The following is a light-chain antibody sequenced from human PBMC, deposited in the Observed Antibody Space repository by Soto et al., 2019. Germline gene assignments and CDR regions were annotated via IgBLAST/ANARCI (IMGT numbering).Light chain of an antibody. CDR1: QTIDNT. J-gene: IGKJ5*01. V-gene: IGKV3-15*01. Sequence: EIVMTQSPATLSLSPGERATLSCRAGQTIDNTLAWYQRKPGQAPRLLIYRTSNRATGIPDRFSGSGSGTDFSLIISGLQSEDFAIYYCQQYNNWPITFGQGTRLEI. CDR3: QQYNNWPIT. CDR2: RTS.